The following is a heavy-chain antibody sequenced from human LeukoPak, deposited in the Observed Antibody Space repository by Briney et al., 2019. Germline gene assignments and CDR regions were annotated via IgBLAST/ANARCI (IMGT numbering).Heavy chain of an antibody. CDR1: GYTFTSYD. J-gene: IGHJ3*02. V-gene: IGHV1-8*03. CDR3: ARGPPEVVRFLEWLQGDDAFDI. D-gene: IGHD3-3*01. CDR2: MNPNSGNT. Sequence: ASVKVSCKDSGYTFTSYDINWVRQATGQGLEWMGWMNPNSGNTGYAQKFQGRVTITRNTSISTAYMELSSLRSEDTAVYYCARGPPEVVRFLEWLQGDDAFDIWGQGTMVTVSS.